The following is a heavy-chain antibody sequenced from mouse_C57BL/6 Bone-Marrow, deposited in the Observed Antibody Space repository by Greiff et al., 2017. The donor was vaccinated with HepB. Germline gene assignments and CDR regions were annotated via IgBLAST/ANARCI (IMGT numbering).Heavy chain of an antibody. Sequence: EVQLQQSGPELVKPGASVKMSCKASGYTFTDYNMHWVKQSHGKSLEWIGYINPNNGGTSYNQKFKGKATLTVNKSSSTAYMELRSLTSEDSAVYCLSKDWYFDVWGTGTTVTVAS. J-gene: IGHJ1*03. CDR3: SKDWYFDV. CDR2: INPNNGGT. CDR1: GYTFTDYN. V-gene: IGHV1-22*01. D-gene: IGHD2-5*01.